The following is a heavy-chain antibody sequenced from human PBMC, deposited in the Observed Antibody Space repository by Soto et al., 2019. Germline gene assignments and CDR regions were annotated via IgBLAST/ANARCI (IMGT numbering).Heavy chain of an antibody. Sequence: EVQLLESGGGLVQPGGSLRLSCAASGFTFNNYAMTWVRQAPGKGLEWVSAISGGGATTSYADSVKGRFTVSRDGSKNTLYLQMGSLRAEDSAVYYCAKGRGGSGSLTPRVDFWGQGTLVTVSS. V-gene: IGHV3-23*01. J-gene: IGHJ4*02. CDR3: AKGRGGSGSLTPRVDF. D-gene: IGHD3-10*01. CDR2: ISGGGATT. CDR1: GFTFNNYA.